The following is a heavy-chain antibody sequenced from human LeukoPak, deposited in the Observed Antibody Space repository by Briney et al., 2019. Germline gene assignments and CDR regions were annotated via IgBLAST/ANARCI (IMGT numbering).Heavy chain of an antibody. CDR1: GYTFTSYG. V-gene: IGHV1-2*02. D-gene: IGHD3-10*01. CDR2: INPNSGGT. J-gene: IGHJ3*02. Sequence: ASVKVSCKASGYTFTSYGISWVRQAPGQGLEWMGWINPNSGGTNYAQKFQGRVTMTRDTSISTAYMELSRLRSDDTAVYYCAGGVLLWFGELLRSDAFDIWGQGTMVTVSS. CDR3: AGGVLLWFGELLRSDAFDI.